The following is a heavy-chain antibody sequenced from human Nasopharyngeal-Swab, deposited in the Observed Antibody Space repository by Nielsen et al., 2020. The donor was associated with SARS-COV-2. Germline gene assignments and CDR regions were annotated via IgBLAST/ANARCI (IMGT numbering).Heavy chain of an antibody. V-gene: IGHV1-18*04. CDR3: ARFPTYYDFWSGFYYYYMDV. CDR1: GYIFTSYG. CDR2: ISAYNGNT. Sequence: ASVKVSCKASGYIFTSYGISWVRQAPGQGLEWMGWISAYNGNTNYAQKLQGRVTMTTDTSTSTAYMELRSLRSDDTAVYYCARFPTYYDFWSGFYYYYMDVWGKGTTVTVSS. J-gene: IGHJ6*03. D-gene: IGHD3-3*01.